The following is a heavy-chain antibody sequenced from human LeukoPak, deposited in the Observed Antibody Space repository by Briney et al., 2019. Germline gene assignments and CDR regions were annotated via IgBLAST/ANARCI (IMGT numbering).Heavy chain of an antibody. CDR1: GGSIRSSSYY. V-gene: IGHV4-39*01. Sequence: PSETLSLTCTVSGGSIRSSSYYWGWIRQPPGKGLEWIGNIYFSGSTYYKPSLKSRVTISVDTSKNQFSLKLSSVTAADTAVHYCARGLRGYCSSTSCPYFDYWGQGTLVTVSS. J-gene: IGHJ4*02. CDR3: ARGLRGYCSSTSCPYFDY. CDR2: IYFSGST. D-gene: IGHD2-2*01.